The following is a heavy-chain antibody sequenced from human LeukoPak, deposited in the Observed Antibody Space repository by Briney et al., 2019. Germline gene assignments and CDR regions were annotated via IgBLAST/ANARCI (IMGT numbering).Heavy chain of an antibody. CDR1: GCTFSSYA. CDR2: IIPILGIA. V-gene: IGHV1-69*04. CDR3: ASHVVPAAKGAFDI. D-gene: IGHD2-2*01. J-gene: IGHJ3*02. Sequence: ASVKVSCKASGCTFSSYAISWVRQAPGQGREWMGRIIPILGIANYAQKFQGRVTITADKSTSTAYMELSSLRSEDTAVSYCASHVVPAAKGAFDIWGQGTMVTVSS.